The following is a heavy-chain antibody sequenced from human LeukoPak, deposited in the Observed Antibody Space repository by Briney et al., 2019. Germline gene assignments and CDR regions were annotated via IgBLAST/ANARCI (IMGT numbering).Heavy chain of an antibody. D-gene: IGHD3-10*01. Sequence: GGSLRLSCAASGFTFSSYWMHCVRQVPGKGLLWVSRINSDGSTTTYADSVKGRLTISRDNAKNTLYLEMNSLSAEDTAVYYCARLGYGSGRYMGFDYWGQGTLVTVSS. CDR2: INSDGSTT. CDR1: GFTFSSYW. V-gene: IGHV3-74*01. J-gene: IGHJ4*02. CDR3: ARLGYGSGRYMGFDY.